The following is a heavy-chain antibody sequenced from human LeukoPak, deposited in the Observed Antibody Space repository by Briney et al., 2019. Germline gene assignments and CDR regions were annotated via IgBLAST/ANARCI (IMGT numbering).Heavy chain of an antibody. CDR3: ARWMFYYGSGVFHYHGMDV. CDR2: IYPADSDT. V-gene: IGHV5-51*01. D-gene: IGHD3-10*01. CDR1: GYSFTSQW. Sequence: GESLKISCKASGYSFTSQWIGWVRQMPGKGLEWMGIIYPADSDTKYSPSFQGQVTISADKSISTAYLQWSSLKASDPAIYYCARWMFYYGSGVFHYHGMDVWGQGTTVTVSS. J-gene: IGHJ6*02.